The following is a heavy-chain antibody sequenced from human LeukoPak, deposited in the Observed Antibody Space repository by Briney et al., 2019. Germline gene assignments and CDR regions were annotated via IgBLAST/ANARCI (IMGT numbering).Heavy chain of an antibody. J-gene: IGHJ4*02. CDR3: ARRGTYWNALGC. Sequence: SETLSLTCTVSGGSLSDNGFFWGWIRQPPGTGLEWIGSVSYTGSTHYDPSLKSRVTMSIDTSKNQFSLNLTPVTAADTAVYYCARRGTYWNALGCWGQGTLVTVSS. V-gene: IGHV4-39*01. CDR2: VSYTGST. D-gene: IGHD1-1*01. CDR1: GGSLSDNGFF.